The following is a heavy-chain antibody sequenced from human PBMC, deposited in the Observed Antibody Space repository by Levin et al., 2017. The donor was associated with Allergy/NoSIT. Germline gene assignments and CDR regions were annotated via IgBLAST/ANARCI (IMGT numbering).Heavy chain of an antibody. V-gene: IGHV3-48*02. D-gene: IGHD4-11*01. Sequence: LAGGSLRLSCAASGFTFNRYSMNWVRQAPGQGLEWVSYISTSSSTIYYADSVKGRFTISRDNAKNSLYLQMNSLRDEDTAVYYCARATTDGPYYYYMDVWGKGTTVTVSS. CDR3: ARATTDGPYYYYMDV. J-gene: IGHJ6*03. CDR1: GFTFNRYS. CDR2: ISTSSSTI.